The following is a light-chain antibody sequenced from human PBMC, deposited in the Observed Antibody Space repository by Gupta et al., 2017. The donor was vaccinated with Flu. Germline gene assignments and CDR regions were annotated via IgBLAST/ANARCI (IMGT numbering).Light chain of an antibody. J-gene: IGLJ2*01. CDR1: NIGTEN. CDR3: QVWDSSSAHRVV. V-gene: IGLV3-21*02. Sequence: TTTRTWVGNNIGTENVVHCQQRPRRAPVLLVYDDTARRSGSPARFSGSNSGSTATLTIVRVDAGEEADYYCQVWDSSSAHRVVLGGGTKLAVL. CDR2: DDT.